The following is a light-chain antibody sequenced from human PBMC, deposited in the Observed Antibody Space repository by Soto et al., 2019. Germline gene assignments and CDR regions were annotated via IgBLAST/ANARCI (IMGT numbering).Light chain of an antibody. CDR1: QSVSSN. Sequence: EIVMTQSPATLSVSPGERATLSCRASQSVSSNLAWYQQKPGQAPRLLIYGASTRATGIPARFSGSGSGTEFPLTIRRLHSKDFAVYSCPRYNNWPQRTFGQGTKLELK. V-gene: IGKV3-15*01. CDR2: GAS. J-gene: IGKJ1*01. CDR3: PRYNNWPQRT.